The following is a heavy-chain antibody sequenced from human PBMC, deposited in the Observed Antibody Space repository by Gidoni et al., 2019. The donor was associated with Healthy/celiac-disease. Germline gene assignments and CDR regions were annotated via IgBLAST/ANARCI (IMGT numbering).Heavy chain of an antibody. Sequence: EVQLLESGGGLVQPGGSLRLSCAASGFTFCRYAMSWVRQAPGKGLEWVSAISGSGGSTYYADSVKGRFTISRDNSKNTLYLQMNSLRAEDTAVYYCAKDFEVVVAATLSFDYWGQGTLVTVSS. D-gene: IGHD2-15*01. CDR3: AKDFEVVVAATLSFDY. V-gene: IGHV3-23*01. J-gene: IGHJ4*02. CDR1: GFTFCRYA. CDR2: ISGSGGST.